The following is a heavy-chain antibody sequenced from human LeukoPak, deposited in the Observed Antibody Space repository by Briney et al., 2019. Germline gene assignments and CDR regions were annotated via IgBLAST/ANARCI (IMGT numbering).Heavy chain of an antibody. CDR2: ISYDGSNK. J-gene: IGHJ4*02. V-gene: IGHV3-30*03. Sequence: GRSLRLSCAASGFTFSSYGMHWVRQAPGKGLEWVAVISYDGSNKYYADSVKGRFTISRDNSKNTLYLQMNSLRAEDTAVYYCAREGLHRAFDYWGQGTLVTVSS. D-gene: IGHD2-21*01. CDR1: GFTFSSYG. CDR3: AREGLHRAFDY.